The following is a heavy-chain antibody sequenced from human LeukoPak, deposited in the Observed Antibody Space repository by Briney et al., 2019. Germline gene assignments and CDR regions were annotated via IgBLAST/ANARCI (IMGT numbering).Heavy chain of an antibody. D-gene: IGHD2-21*02. CDR2: ISYDGSNK. CDR1: GFTFSSYG. Sequence: GGSLRLSCAASGFTFSSYGMHWVRQAPGKGLEWVAVISYDGSNKYYADSVKGRFTISRDNSKNTLYLQMNSLRAEDTAVYYCAKIPAGGGDWARAFDIWGQGTMVTVSS. V-gene: IGHV3-30*18. CDR3: AKIPAGGGDWARAFDI. J-gene: IGHJ3*02.